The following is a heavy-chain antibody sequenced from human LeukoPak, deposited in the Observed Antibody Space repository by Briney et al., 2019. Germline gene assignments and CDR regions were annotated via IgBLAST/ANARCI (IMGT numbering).Heavy chain of an antibody. Sequence: GGSLRLSCAASGFTFSSYSMNWVRQAPGKGLDWLSYISSSSSTIYYADSVKGRFTISRDNAKNSTYLQMNSLRAEDTAVYYCARGEALGSIAARPFDYWGQGTLVTVSS. CDR2: ISSSSSTI. V-gene: IGHV3-48*04. D-gene: IGHD6-6*01. CDR3: ARGEALGSIAARPFDY. CDR1: GFTFSSYS. J-gene: IGHJ4*02.